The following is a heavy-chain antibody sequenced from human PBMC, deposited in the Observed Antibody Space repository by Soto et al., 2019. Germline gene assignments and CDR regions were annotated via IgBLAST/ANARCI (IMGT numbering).Heavy chain of an antibody. CDR3: ARERRVRGVSYFDY. CDR1: GFTFSSYA. J-gene: IGHJ4*02. D-gene: IGHD3-10*01. V-gene: IGHV3-30-3*01. CDR2: ISYDGSNK. Sequence: QVQLVESGGGVVQPGRSLRLSCAASGFTFSSYAMHWVRQAPGKGLEWVAVISYDGSNKYYADSVKGRFTTSRDNSKNTLYLQMNSLRAEDTAVYYCARERRVRGVSYFDYWGQGTLVTVSS.